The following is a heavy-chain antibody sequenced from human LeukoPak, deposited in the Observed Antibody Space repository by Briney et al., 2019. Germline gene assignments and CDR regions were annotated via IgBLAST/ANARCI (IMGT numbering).Heavy chain of an antibody. CDR3: AKDLSIHYDTRGFDP. CDR1: GFTFSGFG. J-gene: IGHJ5*02. D-gene: IGHD3-22*01. V-gene: IGHV3-30*18. Sequence: GGSLRLSCEASGFTFSGFGMHWVRQAPGKGLEWVAFISYDGSDEYYTESVKGRFTISRDNSKNTVYLQTNSLRTEDTAVYYCAKDLSIHYDTRGFDPWGQGTLVTVSS. CDR2: ISYDGSDE.